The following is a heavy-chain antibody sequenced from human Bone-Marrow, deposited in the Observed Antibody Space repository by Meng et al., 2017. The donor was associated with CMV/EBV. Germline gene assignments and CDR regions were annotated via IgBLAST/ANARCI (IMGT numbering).Heavy chain of an antibody. CDR1: LTFSSYA. CDR3: ARDWHCGGDCYLFYFDY. D-gene: IGHD2-21*02. CDR2: RSYDGSNK. J-gene: IGHJ4*02. V-gene: IGHV3-30-3*01. Sequence: LTFSSYAMHWVRQAPGKGLEWVAVRSYDGSNKYYADSVKGRFTISRDNSKNTLYLQMNSLRAEDTAVYYCARDWHCGGDCYLFYFDYWGQGTLVTVSS.